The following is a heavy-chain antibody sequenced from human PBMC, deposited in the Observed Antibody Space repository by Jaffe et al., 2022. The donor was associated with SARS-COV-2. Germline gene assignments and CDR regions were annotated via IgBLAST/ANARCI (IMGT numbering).Heavy chain of an antibody. CDR1: GFSFSSSW. CDR3: ATSPSWLDH. CDR2: ISGDGSTT. V-gene: IGHV3-74*03. D-gene: IGHD5-12*01. J-gene: IGHJ4*02. Sequence: EVQLVESGGGLVQPGGSLRLSCAASGFSFSSSWMHWVRQLPGRGPVWVSRISGDGSTTEYADSVQGRFTISRDNAKNTLYLQMNSLRGDDTAVYYCATSPSWLDHWGQGTLVTVSS.